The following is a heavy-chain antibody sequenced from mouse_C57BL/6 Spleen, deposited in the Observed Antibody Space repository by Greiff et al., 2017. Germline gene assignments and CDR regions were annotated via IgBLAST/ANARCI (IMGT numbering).Heavy chain of an antibody. CDR2: ISYDGSN. CDR3: ARDSSGSYYFDY. CDR1: GYSITSGYY. J-gene: IGHJ2*01. V-gene: IGHV3-6*01. Sequence: EVQLVESGPGLVKPSQSLSLTCSVTGYSITSGYYWNWIRQFPGNKLEWMGYISYDGSNNYNPSLKNRISITRDTSKNQFFLKLNSVTTEDTATYYCARDSSGSYYFDYWGQGTTLTVSS. D-gene: IGHD3-2*02.